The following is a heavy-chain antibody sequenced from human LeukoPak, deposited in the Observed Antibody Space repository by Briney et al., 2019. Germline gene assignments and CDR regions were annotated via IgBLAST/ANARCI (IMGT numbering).Heavy chain of an antibody. V-gene: IGHV3-53*01. D-gene: IGHD6-13*01. CDR2: IYAGGTT. Sequence: PGGSLRLSCAASGFTVSNKYMSWVRLAPGKGLEWVSVIYAGGTTYYADSVKGRFTISRDNSKNTLYLQMNSLRAEDTAVYYCASSLYSSGWSLNSGAFDIWGQGTMVTVSS. CDR1: GFTVSNKY. J-gene: IGHJ3*02. CDR3: ASSLYSSGWSLNSGAFDI.